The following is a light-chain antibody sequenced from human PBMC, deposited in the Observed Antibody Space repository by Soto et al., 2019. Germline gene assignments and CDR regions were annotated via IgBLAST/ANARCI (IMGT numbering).Light chain of an antibody. V-gene: IGKV3-20*01. CDR3: QQYTGPPTT. CDR2: GAS. J-gene: IGKJ5*01. CDR1: QSVNSIY. Sequence: EIVLTQSPGTLSLSPGERATLSCRASQSVNSIYLAWYQQKPGQAPRLLIYGASSRATGIPDRFSGSGSGTDFTLTITRLEPEDSAVYFCQQYTGPPTTFGQGHDWRL.